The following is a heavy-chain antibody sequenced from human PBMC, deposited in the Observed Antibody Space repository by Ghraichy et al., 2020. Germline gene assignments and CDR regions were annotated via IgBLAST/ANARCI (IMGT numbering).Heavy chain of an antibody. D-gene: IGHD1-1*01. Sequence: GESLNISCAASGFTFSNYAMSWVRQAPGKGLEWVSAISHSGGRTYYADSVKGRFTISRDNSKNTVYLQMNSLRGEDTAVYYCALNWNDDYWGQGTLVTVSS. CDR2: ISHSGGRT. J-gene: IGHJ4*02. CDR1: GFTFSNYA. CDR3: ALNWNDDY. V-gene: IGHV3-23*01.